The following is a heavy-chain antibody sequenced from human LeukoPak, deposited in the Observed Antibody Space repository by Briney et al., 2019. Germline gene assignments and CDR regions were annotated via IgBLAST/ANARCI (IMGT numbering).Heavy chain of an antibody. CDR2: INAGNGNT. CDR1: GYTFTSYG. D-gene: IGHD6-6*01. Sequence: ASVKVSCKASGYTFTSYGISWVRQAPGQRLEWMGWINAGNGNTKYSQKFQGRVTITRDTSASTAYMELSSLRSEDTAVYYCARDPYSSSFSYYYGMDVWGQGTTVTVSS. V-gene: IGHV1-3*01. J-gene: IGHJ6*02. CDR3: ARDPYSSSFSYYYGMDV.